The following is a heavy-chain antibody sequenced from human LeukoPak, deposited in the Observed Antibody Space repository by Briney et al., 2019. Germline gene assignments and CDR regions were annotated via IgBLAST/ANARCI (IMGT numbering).Heavy chain of an antibody. D-gene: IGHD1-26*01. J-gene: IGHJ3*02. CDR1: GFTFSSYS. CDR2: ISSSSSYI. CDR3: ARVYSTLLRPLGDAFDI. V-gene: IGHV3-21*01. Sequence: GGSLRLSCAASGFTFSSYSMNWVRQAPGKGLEWVSSISSSSSYIYYADSVKGRFTISRDNAKNSLYLQMNSLRAEDTAVYYCARVYSTLLRPLGDAFDIWGQGTMVTVSS.